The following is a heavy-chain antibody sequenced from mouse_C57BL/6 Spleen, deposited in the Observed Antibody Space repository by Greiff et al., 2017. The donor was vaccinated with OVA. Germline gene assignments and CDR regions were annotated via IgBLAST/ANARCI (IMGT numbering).Heavy chain of an antibody. CDR3: ARRRYYYGSSYDAMDY. Sequence: EVKLVESGGGLVQPGGSLKLSCAASGFTFSDYYMYWVRQTPEKRLEWVAYISNGGGSTYYPDTVKGRFTISRDTAKNTLYLQMSRLKSEDTAMYYCARRRYYYGSSYDAMDYWGQGTSVTVSS. CDR1: GFTFSDYY. V-gene: IGHV5-12*01. D-gene: IGHD1-1*01. J-gene: IGHJ4*01. CDR2: ISNGGGST.